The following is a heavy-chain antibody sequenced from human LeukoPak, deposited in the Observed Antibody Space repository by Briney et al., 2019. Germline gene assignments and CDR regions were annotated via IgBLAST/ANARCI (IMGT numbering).Heavy chain of an antibody. CDR2: MNPNSGNT. J-gene: IGHJ4*02. V-gene: IGHV1-8*01. CDR1: GYTFTSYD. D-gene: IGHD3-10*01. Sequence: ASVKVSCKASGYTFTSYDINWVRQATGQGLEWMGWMNPNSGNTSYAQKFQGRVTMTRNTSISTAYMELSSLRSEDTAVYYCARGLKRSMVRGAQRYYFDYWGQGTLVTVSS. CDR3: ARGLKRSMVRGAQRYYFDY.